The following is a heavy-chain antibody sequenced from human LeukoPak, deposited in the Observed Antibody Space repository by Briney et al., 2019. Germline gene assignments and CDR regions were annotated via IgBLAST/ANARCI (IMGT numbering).Heavy chain of an antibody. CDR3: ASHRKRGGAFDL. V-gene: IGHV4-39*07. CDR1: RGSISSPNYY. Sequence: SETLSLTCSVSRGSISSPNYYWGWIRQSPGKGLEWIGNIYYSGTTYYNPSLPSLKSRVTILIDTSKNQFSLRLRSVTAADTAVYCASHRKRGGAFDLWGQGKVVTVSS. CDR2: IYYSGTT. D-gene: IGHD3-16*02. J-gene: IGHJ3*01.